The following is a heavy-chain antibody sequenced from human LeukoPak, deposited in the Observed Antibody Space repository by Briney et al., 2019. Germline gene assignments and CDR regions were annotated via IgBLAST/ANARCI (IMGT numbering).Heavy chain of an antibody. CDR2: ISWNSGSI. CDR1: GFTFDDYA. V-gene: IGHV3-9*01. Sequence: GGSLRLSCAASGFTFDDYAMHWVRQAPGKGLEWVSGISWNSGSIGYADSVKGRFTISRDNSKNTLYPQMNSLRAEDTAVYYCAKDPAYYYDSSGYYRTLPFDYWGQGTLVTVSS. D-gene: IGHD3-22*01. J-gene: IGHJ4*02. CDR3: AKDPAYYYDSSGYYRTLPFDY.